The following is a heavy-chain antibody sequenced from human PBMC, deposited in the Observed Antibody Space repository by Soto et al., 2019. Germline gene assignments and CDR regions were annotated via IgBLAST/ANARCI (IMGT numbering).Heavy chain of an antibody. CDR1: GFTFSSYD. D-gene: IGHD3-16*01. V-gene: IGHV3-13*01. CDR2: IGTAGDT. Sequence: GGSLRLSCAASGFTFSSYDMHWVRQATGKGLEWVSAIGTAGDTYYPGSVKGRFTISRENAKNSLYLQMNSLRAEDTAVYYCARALYDYVWGTTLFEYYYGMDVWGQGTTVTVSS. CDR3: ARALYDYVWGTTLFEYYYGMDV. J-gene: IGHJ6*02.